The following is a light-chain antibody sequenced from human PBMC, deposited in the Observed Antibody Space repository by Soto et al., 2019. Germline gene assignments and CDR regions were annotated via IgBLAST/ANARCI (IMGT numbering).Light chain of an antibody. J-gene: IGKJ2*01. V-gene: IGKV1-39*01. Sequence: DIQMTQSPSSLSASIGDRVTITCRASQSISTYLNWYQQKPGKAPKLLIYAASSLESGVPSRFSGSGSGTDFTLTISSLQPVDFATYYCQQSFTIPDTFGQGTKLEIK. CDR2: AAS. CDR1: QSISTY. CDR3: QQSFTIPDT.